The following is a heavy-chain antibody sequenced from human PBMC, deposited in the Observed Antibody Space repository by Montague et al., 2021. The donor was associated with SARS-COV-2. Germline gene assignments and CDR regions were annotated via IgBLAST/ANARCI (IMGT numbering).Heavy chain of an antibody. CDR1: GGSISSSNYY. J-gene: IGHJ3*02. CDR3: ASPTYYYDSSGSDAFDI. CDR2: IYYSGST. D-gene: IGHD3-22*01. Sequence: ETLSLTCTVSGGSISSSNYYWGWIRQLPGKGLEWIGSIYYSGSTYYNPSLKSRVTIFVDTSKNQFSLKLSSVTAADTAVYYCASPTYYYDSSGSDAFDIWGQGTMVTVSS. V-gene: IGHV4-39*01.